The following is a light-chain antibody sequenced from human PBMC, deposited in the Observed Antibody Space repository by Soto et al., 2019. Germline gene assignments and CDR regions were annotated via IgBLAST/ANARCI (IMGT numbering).Light chain of an antibody. J-gene: IGKJ2*01. V-gene: IGKV2-24*01. CDR1: QSLVHSDGNTY. Sequence: DIVMTQTPLSSPVTRGQPASISCRSSQSLVHSDGNTYLSWLHQRPGQPPRLLIYKVSHRLSGVPDRLSGSGAGTHFSLKISRVEAEDVGVYYCMQATRFPHYTFGQGTKLEIK. CDR3: MQATRFPHYT. CDR2: KVS.